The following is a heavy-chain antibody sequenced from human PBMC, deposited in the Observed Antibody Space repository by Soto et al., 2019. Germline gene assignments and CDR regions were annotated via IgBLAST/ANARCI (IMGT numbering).Heavy chain of an antibody. Sequence: ALSLTCPVSGVSISSRGYYGSWIRQQPGKGLEWIGYIYYSGSTYYNPSLKSRVTISVDTSKNQFSLKLSSVTAADTAVYYCARTYYYDSSGYYNFDYWGQGTLVTVSS. D-gene: IGHD3-22*01. CDR2: IYYSGST. CDR3: ARTYYYDSSGYYNFDY. V-gene: IGHV4-31*03. CDR1: GVSISSRGYY. J-gene: IGHJ4*02.